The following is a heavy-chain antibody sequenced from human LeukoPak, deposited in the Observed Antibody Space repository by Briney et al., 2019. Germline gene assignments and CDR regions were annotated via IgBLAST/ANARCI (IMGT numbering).Heavy chain of an antibody. J-gene: IGHJ4*02. CDR3: VKESPYGSPRFYYFDY. CDR2: ISRDTT. D-gene: IGHD1-26*01. V-gene: IGHV3-23*01. CDR1: GFSLSSNA. Sequence: HAGGSLRLSCAASGFSLSSNAMSRVRQAPGKGPEWVSAISRDTTYYAASVKGRFTISKDISKNTLSLQMNSLRAEDTAIYYCVKESPYGSPRFYYFDYWGQGILVTVSS.